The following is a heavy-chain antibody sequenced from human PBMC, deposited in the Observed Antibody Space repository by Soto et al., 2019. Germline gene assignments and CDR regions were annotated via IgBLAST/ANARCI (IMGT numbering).Heavy chain of an antibody. Sequence: ASVEVTCKASGYTFTYYEITWVRQAPGQGLEWMGWISAYSGNTNYAQKLQGRLTMTTDTSTNTAYMELRSLRSDDTAVYYCARVVKAGDYGDYGRYYFDYWGHGILVTVSS. CDR3: ARVVKAGDYGDYGRYYFDY. CDR2: ISAYSGNT. D-gene: IGHD4-17*01. CDR1: GYTFTYYE. J-gene: IGHJ4*01. V-gene: IGHV1-18*04.